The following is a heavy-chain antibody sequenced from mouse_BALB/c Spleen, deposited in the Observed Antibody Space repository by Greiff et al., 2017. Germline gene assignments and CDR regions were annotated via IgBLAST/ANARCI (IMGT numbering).Heavy chain of an antibody. Sequence: VQLKESGAELVKPGASVKLSCTASGFNIKDTYMHWVKQRPEQGLEWIGRIDPANGNTKYDPKFQGKATITADTSSNTAYLQLSSLTSEDTAVYYCAKDYGAFDYWGQGTTLTVSS. CDR3: AKDYGAFDY. V-gene: IGHV14-3*02. CDR1: GFNIKDTY. D-gene: IGHD1-1*01. CDR2: IDPANGNT. J-gene: IGHJ2*01.